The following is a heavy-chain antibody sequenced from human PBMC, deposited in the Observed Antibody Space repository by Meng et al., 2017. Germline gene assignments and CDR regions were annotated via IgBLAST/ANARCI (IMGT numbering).Heavy chain of an antibody. CDR3: ARRYDGSGYLAH. D-gene: IGHD3-22*01. CDR2: IYHTGTT. CDR1: GDSISSGNW. J-gene: IGHJ4*02. V-gene: IGHV4-4*02. Sequence: QVQLQESGPGLVKPSGTLSLTCAVSGDSISSGNWWSWVRQPPGKGLEWIGEIYHTGTTGYNPSLTSRATISIDTSKNHFSLKLSSVTAADTAVYYCARRYDGSGYLAHWGLGTLVTVSS.